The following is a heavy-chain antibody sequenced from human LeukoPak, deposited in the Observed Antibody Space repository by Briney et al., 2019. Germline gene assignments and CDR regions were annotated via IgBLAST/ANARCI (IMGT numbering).Heavy chain of an antibody. CDR1: RFTFSNAW. V-gene: IGHV3-11*04. Sequence: GGSLRLSCAASRFTFSNAWMSWVRQAPGKGLWWVSYISSSGGAIYYADSVKGRFTISRDNAKNSLYLQMSSLRAEDTAVYYCAELGITMIGGVWGKGTTVTISS. CDR2: ISSSGGAI. CDR3: AELGITMIGGV. J-gene: IGHJ6*04. D-gene: IGHD3-10*02.